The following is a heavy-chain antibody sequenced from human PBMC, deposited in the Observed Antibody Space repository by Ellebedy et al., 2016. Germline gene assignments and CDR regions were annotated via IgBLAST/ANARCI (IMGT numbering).Heavy chain of an antibody. CDR2: ISADGRQK. J-gene: IGHJ4*02. Sequence: GGSLRLSXAASGFTFSRYVMHWVRQAPGKGLEWVAVISADGRQKYYADSVRGRFAVSRDNSNNTLYLHMNTLRPEDTGVYYCARGPEQQLVDVYWGQGTLVTVSS. CDR3: ARGPEQQLVDVY. D-gene: IGHD6-13*01. V-gene: IGHV3-30*09. CDR1: GFTFSRYV.